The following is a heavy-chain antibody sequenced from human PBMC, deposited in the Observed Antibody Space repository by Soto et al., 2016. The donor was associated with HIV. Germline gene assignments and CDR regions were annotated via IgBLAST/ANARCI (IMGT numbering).Heavy chain of an antibody. CDR1: GFTFDDYA. J-gene: IGHJ1*01. D-gene: IGHD2-21*01. V-gene: IGHV3-43D*04. CDR2: ISWDGDTT. CDR3: AKDAKSHCAADCSYFHH. Sequence: EVQLVESGGVVVQPGGSLRLSCAVSGFTFDDYAMHWVRQAPGKGLEWVSLISWDGDTTYYTDSVKGRFTISRDNSKNSLYLQMNSLRAEDTALYYCAKDAKSHCAADCSYFHHWGPRAPWSPSPQ.